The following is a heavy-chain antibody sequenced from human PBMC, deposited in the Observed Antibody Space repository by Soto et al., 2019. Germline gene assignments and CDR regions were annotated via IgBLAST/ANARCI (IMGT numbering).Heavy chain of an antibody. CDR1: GYTFTSYD. V-gene: IGHV1-8*01. CDR3: ARLCSGGSCYSGLVP. J-gene: IGHJ5*02. D-gene: IGHD2-15*01. Sequence: ASVKVSCKASGYTFTSYDINWVRQATGQGLEWMGWMNPNSGNTGYAQKFQGRVTMTRNTSISTAYMELGSLRSEDTAVYYCARLCSGGSCYSGLVPWGQGTLVTVSS. CDR2: MNPNSGNT.